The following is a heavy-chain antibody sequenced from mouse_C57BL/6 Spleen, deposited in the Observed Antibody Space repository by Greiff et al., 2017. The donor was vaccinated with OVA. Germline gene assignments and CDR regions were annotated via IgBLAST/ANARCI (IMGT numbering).Heavy chain of an antibody. D-gene: IGHD1-1*01. CDR3: ARKGNYYGSSYPSMDY. CDR1: GYAFSSYW. J-gene: IGHJ4*01. Sequence: VQLQQSGAELVKPGASVKISCKASGYAFSSYWMNWVKQRPGKGLEWIGQIYPGDGDTNYNGKFKGKATLTADKSSSTAYMQLSSLTSEDSAVYFCARKGNYYGSSYPSMDYWGQGTSVTVSS. V-gene: IGHV1-80*01. CDR2: IYPGDGDT.